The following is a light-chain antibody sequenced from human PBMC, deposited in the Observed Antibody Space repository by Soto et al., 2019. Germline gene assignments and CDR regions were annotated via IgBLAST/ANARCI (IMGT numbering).Light chain of an antibody. CDR3: QIWDSSSELVV. Sequence: SYELTQAPSVSVAPGQTARITCGGDNIGGKSVHWYQQKPGQAPFLVVYSDSDRPSGIPERFSGSNSGNTATLTVSRVEAGDEAEFYCQIWDSSSELVVFGGGTQLTVL. V-gene: IGLV3-21*02. CDR1: NIGGKS. CDR2: SDS. J-gene: IGLJ2*01.